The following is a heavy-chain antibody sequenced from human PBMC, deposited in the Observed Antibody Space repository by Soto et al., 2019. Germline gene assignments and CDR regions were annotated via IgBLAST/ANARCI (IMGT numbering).Heavy chain of an antibody. Sequence: SETLSLTCTVSGGSISSSSYYWGWIRQPPGKGLEWIGSIYYSGSTYYNPSLKSRVTISVNKSKNHFSLKLSSVTAADTDVYYCARLDLNWGFYFDYWGQGTLVTVSS. CDR1: GGSISSSSYY. CDR3: ARLDLNWGFYFDY. CDR2: IYYSGST. D-gene: IGHD7-27*01. J-gene: IGHJ4*02. V-gene: IGHV4-39*01.